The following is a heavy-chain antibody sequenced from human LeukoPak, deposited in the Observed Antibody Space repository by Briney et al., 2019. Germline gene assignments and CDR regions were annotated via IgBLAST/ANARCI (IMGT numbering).Heavy chain of an antibody. D-gene: IGHD4-17*01. CDR1: GGSFSSGSYY. Sequence: SETLSLTCTVSGGSFSSGSYYWSWLRQPPGTGLEWIGYINYSGSTNYNPSLKSRVTISVDTSKNQFSLKLSSVTAADTAVYYCARQNHDHGDYTVDYWGQGTLVTVSS. CDR3: ARQNHDHGDYTVDY. J-gene: IGHJ4*02. CDR2: INYSGST. V-gene: IGHV4-61*01.